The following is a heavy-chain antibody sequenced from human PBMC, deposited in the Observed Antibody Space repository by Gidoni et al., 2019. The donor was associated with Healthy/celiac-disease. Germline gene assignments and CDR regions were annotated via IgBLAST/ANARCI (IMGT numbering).Heavy chain of an antibody. V-gene: IGHV3-30*18. CDR3: AKVNRWNMASAFDI. J-gene: IGHJ3*02. CDR2: ISYDGSNK. Sequence: QVQLVESGGGVVQPGRSLRLSCAASGFTFSGYGMHWVRQAPGKGLEWVAVISYDGSNKYYADSVKGRFTISRDNSKNTLYLQMNSLRAEDTAVYYCAKVNRWNMASAFDIWGQGTMVTVSS. CDR1: GFTFSGYG. D-gene: IGHD1-1*01.